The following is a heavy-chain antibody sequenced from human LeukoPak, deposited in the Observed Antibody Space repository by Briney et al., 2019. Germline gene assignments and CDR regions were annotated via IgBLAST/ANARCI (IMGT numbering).Heavy chain of an antibody. J-gene: IGHJ6*02. V-gene: IGHV3-48*01. CDR3: AGTTVTTWDYYGMDV. CDR2: ISSSSRTI. Sequence: GGSLRLSCAASGFTFSSYSMNWVRQAPGKGLEWVSYISSSSRTIYYADSVKGRFTISRDNAKNSLYLQMNSLRAEDTAVYYCAGTTVTTWDYYGMDVWGQGTTVTVSS. CDR1: GFTFSSYS. D-gene: IGHD4-17*01.